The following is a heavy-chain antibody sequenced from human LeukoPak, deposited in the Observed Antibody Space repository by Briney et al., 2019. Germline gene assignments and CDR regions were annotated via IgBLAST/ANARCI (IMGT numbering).Heavy chain of an antibody. Sequence: ASVKVSCKASGYTFTGYYIHWVRQAPGQGLEWMGWINPNNGGTNYAQKFRGRVTMTRDTSISTAYMELGRLTSDDSAVYYCARAGSRDDYGDYWGQGTLVSVSS. V-gene: IGHV1-2*02. J-gene: IGHJ4*02. D-gene: IGHD5-24*01. CDR1: GYTFTGYY. CDR3: ARAGSRDDYGDY. CDR2: INPNNGGT.